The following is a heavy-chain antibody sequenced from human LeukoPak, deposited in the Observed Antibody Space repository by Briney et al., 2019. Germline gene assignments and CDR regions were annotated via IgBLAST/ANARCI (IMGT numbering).Heavy chain of an antibody. CDR3: ARGFYYDFWSGYYVY. J-gene: IGHJ4*02. D-gene: IGHD3-3*01. CDR2: IIPIFGTA. Sequence: SVKVSCKAPGGTFSSYAISWVRQAPGQGLEWMGGIIPIFGTANYAQKFQGRVTITTDESTSTAYMELSSLRSEDTAVYYCARGFYYDFWSGYYVYWGQGTLVTVSS. CDR1: GGTFSSYA. V-gene: IGHV1-69*05.